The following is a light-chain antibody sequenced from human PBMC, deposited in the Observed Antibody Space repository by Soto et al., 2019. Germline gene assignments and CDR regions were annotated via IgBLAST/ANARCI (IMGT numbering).Light chain of an antibody. CDR3: CSSVGSYV. CDR2: EVT. J-gene: IGLJ1*01. Sequence: QSALNQPASVSGSPGQSVTISCTATSSDVENYKLVSWYQQHPGKAPKLIIYEVTKRPSGVSNRFSGSKSANTAPLTISGLQPEDEADYYCCSSVGSYVFGTGTKVTVL. V-gene: IGLV2-23*02. CDR1: SSDVENYKL.